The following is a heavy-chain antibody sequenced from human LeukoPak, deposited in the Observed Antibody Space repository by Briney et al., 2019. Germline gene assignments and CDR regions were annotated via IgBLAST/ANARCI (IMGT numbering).Heavy chain of an antibody. Sequence: QPGGSLGLSCAASGFTVSSNYMSWVRQAPGKGLEWVSVIYSGGSTYYADSVKGRFTISRDNSKNTLYLQMNSLRAEDTAVYYCARVPTTVTTVYFDYWGQGTLVTVSS. D-gene: IGHD4-17*01. J-gene: IGHJ4*02. CDR3: ARVPTTVTTVYFDY. CDR1: GFTVSSNY. CDR2: IYSGGST. V-gene: IGHV3-53*01.